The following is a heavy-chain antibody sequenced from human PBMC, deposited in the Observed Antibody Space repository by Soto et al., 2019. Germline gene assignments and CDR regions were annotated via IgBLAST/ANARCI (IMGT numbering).Heavy chain of an antibody. CDR1: GFTFSSYG. J-gene: IGHJ6*02. Sequence: QVQLVESGGGVVQPGRSLRLSCAASGFTFSSYGMHWVRQAPGKGLEWVAVIWYDGSNKYYADSVKGRFTISRDNSKNTLYLQMNSLRAEDTAVYYCARGDRGWGYTPAKYYYYGMDVWGQGTTVTVSS. V-gene: IGHV3-33*01. CDR2: IWYDGSNK. D-gene: IGHD5-12*01. CDR3: ARGDRGWGYTPAKYYYYGMDV.